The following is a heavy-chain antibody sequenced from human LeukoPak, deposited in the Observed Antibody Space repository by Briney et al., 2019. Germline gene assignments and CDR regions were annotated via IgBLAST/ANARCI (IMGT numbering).Heavy chain of an antibody. CDR3: ARRDEYYYGSGSYYWFDP. J-gene: IGHJ5*02. CDR1: GYSFTSYW. CDR2: IYPGDSDT. Sequence: AGESLKISCKGSGYSFTSYWIGWVRQMPGKGLEWMGIIYPGDSDTRYSPSFQGQVTISADKSISTAYLQWSSLKASDTAMYYCARRDEYYYGSGSYYWFDPWGQGTLVTVSS. V-gene: IGHV5-51*01. D-gene: IGHD3-10*01.